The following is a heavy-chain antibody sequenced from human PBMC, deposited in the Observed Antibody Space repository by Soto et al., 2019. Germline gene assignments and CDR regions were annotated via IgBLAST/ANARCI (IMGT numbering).Heavy chain of an antibody. CDR1: GFTFSSYG. J-gene: IGHJ6*02. V-gene: IGHV3-33*01. D-gene: IGHD2-2*01. Sequence: PGGSLRLSCAASGFTFSSYGMHWVRQAPGKGLEWVAVIWYDGSNKYYADSVKGRFTISRDNSKNTLYLQMNSLRAEDTAVYYCARNMRDYYYYGMDVWGQGTTVTVS. CDR3: ARNMRDYYYYGMDV. CDR2: IWYDGSNK.